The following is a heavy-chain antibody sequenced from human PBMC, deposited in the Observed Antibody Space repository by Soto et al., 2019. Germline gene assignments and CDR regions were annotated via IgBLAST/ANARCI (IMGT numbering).Heavy chain of an antibody. D-gene: IGHD3-3*01. J-gene: IGHJ4*02. CDR3: TRDSDKIRFLEWLPSPADY. Sequence: HPGGSLRLSCTASGFTFGDYAMSWFRQAPGKGLEWVGFIRSKAYGGTTEYAASVKGRFTISRDDSKSIAYLQMNSLKTEDTAVYYCTRDSDKIRFLEWLPSPADYWGQGTLVTVSS. CDR1: GFTFGDYA. CDR2: IRSKAYGGTT. V-gene: IGHV3-49*03.